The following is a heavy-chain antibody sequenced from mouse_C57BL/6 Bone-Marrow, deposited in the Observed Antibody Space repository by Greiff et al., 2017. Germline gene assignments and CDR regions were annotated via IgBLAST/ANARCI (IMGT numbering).Heavy chain of an antibody. CDR3: TRRGNYYGSSYECYAMDY. CDR1: GYTFTDYE. J-gene: IGHJ4*01. CDR2: IDPETGGT. D-gene: IGHD1-1*01. V-gene: IGHV1-15*01. Sequence: QVQLQQPGAELVRPGASVTLSCKASGYTFTDYEMHWVKQTPVHGLAWIGAIDPETGGTAYNQKFKGKATLTADKSSSTAYMELRSLTSEDSAVYYWTRRGNYYGSSYECYAMDYWGQGTSVTVSS.